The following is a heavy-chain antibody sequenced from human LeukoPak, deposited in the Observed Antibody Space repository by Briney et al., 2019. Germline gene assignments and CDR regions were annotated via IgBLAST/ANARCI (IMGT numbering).Heavy chain of an antibody. V-gene: IGHV1-24*01. CDR3: ATDKFDYFYYFDY. D-gene: IGHD2/OR15-2a*01. CDR2: FDPEDGGT. CDR1: GYTLTELS. J-gene: IGHJ4*02. Sequence: GASVKVSCKVSGYTLTELSMHWVRQAPGKGLEWMGGFDPEDGGTIYAQKFQGRVTMTEDTSTDTAYMELSGLRSEDTAVYYCATDKFDYFYYFDYWGQGTLVTVSS.